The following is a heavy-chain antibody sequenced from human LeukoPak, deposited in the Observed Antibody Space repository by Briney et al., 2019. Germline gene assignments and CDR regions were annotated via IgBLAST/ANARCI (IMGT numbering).Heavy chain of an antibody. CDR3: ARRRLGSGSYYFGSKSYYMDV. CDR2: INHSGST. Sequence: SETLSLTCAVYGGSFSGYYWSWIRQPPGKGLEWIGEINHSGSTNYNPSLKSRVTISVDTSKNQFSLKLSSVTAADTAVYYCARRRLGSGSYYFGSKSYYMDVWGKGTTVTISS. D-gene: IGHD3-10*01. V-gene: IGHV4-34*01. CDR1: GGSFSGYY. J-gene: IGHJ6*03.